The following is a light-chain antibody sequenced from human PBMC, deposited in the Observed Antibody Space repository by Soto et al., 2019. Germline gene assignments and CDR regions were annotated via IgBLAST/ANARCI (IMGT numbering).Light chain of an antibody. J-gene: IGKJ3*01. Sequence: EIVLTQSPGTLSLSPGVRATLFCRASQSVSSSYLAWYQQKPGQAPRLLIYGASSRATGIPDRFSGSGSGTDFTLTISRLEPEDFAVYYCQQYGSSQFTFGPGTKVDLK. CDR1: QSVSSSY. V-gene: IGKV3-20*01. CDR2: GAS. CDR3: QQYGSSQFT.